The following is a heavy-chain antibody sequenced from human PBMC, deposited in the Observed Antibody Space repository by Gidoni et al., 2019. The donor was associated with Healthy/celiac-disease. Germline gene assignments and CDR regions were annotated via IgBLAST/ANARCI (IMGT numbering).Heavy chain of an antibody. CDR2: IYYSGST. CDR3: ARHLAAAGRGRDWFDP. CDR1: VGSISRSSYY. D-gene: IGHD6-13*01. Sequence: QLQLQASGPGLVKPSATLSLTCTVSVGSISRSSYYWGWIRQPPGKGLEWIGSIYYSGSTYYNPSLKSRVTISVDTSKNQFSLKLSSVTAADTAVYYCARHLAAAGRGRDWFDPWGQGTLVTVSS. V-gene: IGHV4-39*01. J-gene: IGHJ5*02.